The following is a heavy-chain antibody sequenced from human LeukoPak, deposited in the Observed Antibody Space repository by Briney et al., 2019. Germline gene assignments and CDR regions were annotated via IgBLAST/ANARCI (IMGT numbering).Heavy chain of an antibody. D-gene: IGHD2-2*01. CDR1: GYTFTSYD. CDR2: MNPNSGNT. V-gene: IGHV1-8*03. CDR3: ARGRCSSTSCYGFDAFDI. J-gene: IGHJ3*02. Sequence: ASVKVSCKASGYTFTSYDINWGRQAPGQGLEWMGWMNPNSGNTGYAQKFQGRVTITRNTSISTAYMELSSLRSEDTAVYYCARGRCSSTSCYGFDAFDIWGQGTMVTVSS.